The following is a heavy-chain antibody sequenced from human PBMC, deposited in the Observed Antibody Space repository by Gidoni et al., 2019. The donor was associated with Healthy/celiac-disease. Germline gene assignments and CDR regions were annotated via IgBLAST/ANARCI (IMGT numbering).Heavy chain of an antibody. D-gene: IGHD5-12*01. CDR3: AKENLSGSYFDY. CDR2: ISWDGGST. CDR1: GFTLCDYT. Sequence: EVPLVESAGVVVQPGGSLRLSCSAYGFTLCDYTMQWVRQAPGKGMEWVSLISWDGGSTYYANSVKGRFTIDRDNSKNSMYLQMNSLRTEDTALYYCAKENLSGSYFDYWGQGTLVTVSS. V-gene: IGHV3-43*01. J-gene: IGHJ4*02.